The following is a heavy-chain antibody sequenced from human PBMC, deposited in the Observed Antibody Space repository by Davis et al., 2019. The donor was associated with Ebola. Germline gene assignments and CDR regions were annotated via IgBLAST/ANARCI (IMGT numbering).Heavy chain of an antibody. J-gene: IGHJ6*03. D-gene: IGHD2-15*01. Sequence: ASVKVSCKASGYTFTNYGISWVRQAPGQGLEWMGWISAYNGNTNYAQKLQGRVTMTTDTSTSTAYMELRSLRSDDTAVYYCARWEKPITGYCSGGSCSSYYYMDVWGKGTTVTVSS. CDR1: GYTFTNYG. CDR3: ARWEKPITGYCSGGSCSSYYYMDV. V-gene: IGHV1-18*04. CDR2: ISAYNGNT.